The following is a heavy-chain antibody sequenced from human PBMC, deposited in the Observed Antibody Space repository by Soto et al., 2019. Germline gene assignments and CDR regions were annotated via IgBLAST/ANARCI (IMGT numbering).Heavy chain of an antibody. CDR1: GGTFSGYA. J-gene: IGHJ6*02. V-gene: IGHV1-69*13. CDR2: IIPIFGTA. CDR3: ARSQLYSCSWTYYYVMDV. D-gene: IGHD6-13*01. Sequence: ASVKVSCKASGGTFSGYAISWVRQAPGQGLEWMGGIIPIFGTANYAQKFQGRVTITADESTSTAYMELSSLRSEDTAVYYCARSQLYSCSWTYYYVMDVWGQGTTVIVS.